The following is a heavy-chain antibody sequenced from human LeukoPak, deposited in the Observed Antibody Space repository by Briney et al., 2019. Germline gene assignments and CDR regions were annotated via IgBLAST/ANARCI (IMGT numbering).Heavy chain of an antibody. CDR1: GYTFTSYS. Sequence: ASVKVSCKASGYTFTSYSITWVRQAPGQGLEWMGWISGYNGNTNYAQKLQGRVTITTDTSTSTAYMELRSLRSDDTAVYYCARVVGVIVPYYFDYWGQGTLVTVSS. CDR2: ISGYNGNT. CDR3: ARVVGVIVPYYFDY. J-gene: IGHJ4*02. V-gene: IGHV1-18*01. D-gene: IGHD3-16*02.